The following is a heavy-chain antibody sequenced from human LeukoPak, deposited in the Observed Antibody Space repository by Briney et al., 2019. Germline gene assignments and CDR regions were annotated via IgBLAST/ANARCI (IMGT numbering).Heavy chain of an antibody. J-gene: IGHJ5*02. CDR1: GFTSSSYS. D-gene: IGHD2-2*01. Sequence: GGSLRLSCAASGFTSSSYSMNWVRQAPGKGLEWVSSISSSSYIYYADSVKGRFTISRDNAKNSLYLQMNSLRAEDTAVYCCARDRGCSSTSCPNWFDPWGQGTLVTVSS. V-gene: IGHV3-21*01. CDR2: ISSSSYI. CDR3: ARDRGCSSTSCPNWFDP.